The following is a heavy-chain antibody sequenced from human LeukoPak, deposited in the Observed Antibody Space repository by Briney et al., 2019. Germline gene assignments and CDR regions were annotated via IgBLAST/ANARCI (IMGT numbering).Heavy chain of an antibody. CDR3: AKDGEGYYDFWSGYFDY. D-gene: IGHD3-3*01. CDR2: ISYDGSNK. J-gene: IGHJ4*02. Sequence: PGRSLRLSCAASGFTFSSYGMHWVRQAPDKGLEWVAVISYDGSNKYYADSVKGRFTISRDNSKNTLYLQMNSLRAEDTAVYYCAKDGEGYYDFWSGYFDYWGQGTLVTVSS. CDR1: GFTFSSYG. V-gene: IGHV3-30*18.